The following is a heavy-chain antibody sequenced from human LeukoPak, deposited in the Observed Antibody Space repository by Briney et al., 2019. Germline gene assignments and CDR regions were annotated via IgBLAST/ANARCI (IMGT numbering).Heavy chain of an antibody. CDR2: IYTSGST. J-gene: IGHJ5*02. CDR3: ARGTRWHNWFDP. D-gene: IGHD3-10*01. CDR1: GGSISSGSYY. Sequence: SQTLSLTCTVSGGSISSGSYYRSWIRQPAGKGLEWIGRIYTSGSTNYNPSLKSRVTISVDTSKNQFSLKLSSVTAADTAVYYCARGTRWHNWFDPWGQGTLVTVSS. V-gene: IGHV4-61*02.